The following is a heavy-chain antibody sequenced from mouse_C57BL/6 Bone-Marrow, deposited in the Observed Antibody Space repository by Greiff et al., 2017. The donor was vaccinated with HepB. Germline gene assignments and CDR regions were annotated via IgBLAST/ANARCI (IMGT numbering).Heavy chain of an antibody. V-gene: IGHV5-4*03. CDR1: GFTFSSYA. Sequence: DVKLVESGGGLVKPGGSLKLSCAASGFTFSSYAMSWVRQTPEKRLEWVATISDGGSYTYYPDNVKGRFTISRDNAKNNLYLQMSHLKSEDTAMYYCARTITNAMDYWGQGTSVTVSS. CDR3: ARTITNAMDY. D-gene: IGHD2-4*01. J-gene: IGHJ4*01. CDR2: ISDGGSYT.